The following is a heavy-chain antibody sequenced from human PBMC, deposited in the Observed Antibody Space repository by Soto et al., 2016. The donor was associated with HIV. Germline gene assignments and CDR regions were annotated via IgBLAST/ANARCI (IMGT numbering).Heavy chain of an antibody. CDR3: ARGPNTYYYDSSGPLSI. CDR1: GGSFSSHA. J-gene: IGHJ3*02. Sequence: QVQLVQSGAEVKKPGSSVKVSCKAAGGSFSSHAISWVRQAPGQGLEWMGWINPNSGGTNYAQKFQGRVTMTRDTSISTAYMELSRLRSDDTAVYYCARGPNTYYYDSSGPLSIWGQGTMVTVSS. V-gene: IGHV1-2*02. CDR2: INPNSGGT. D-gene: IGHD3-22*01.